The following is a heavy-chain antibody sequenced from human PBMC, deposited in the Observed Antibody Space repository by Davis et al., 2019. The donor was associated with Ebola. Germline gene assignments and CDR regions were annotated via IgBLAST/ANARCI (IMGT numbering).Heavy chain of an antibody. CDR1: GYTFTSHG. D-gene: IGHD3-10*01. J-gene: IGHJ6*04. V-gene: IGHV1-2*06. CDR3: ATLWFGELLGMDV. CDR2: INPNSGGT. Sequence: ASVKVSCKASGYTFTSHGISWVRQAPGQGLEWMGRINPNSGGTNYAQKFQGRVTMTRDTSISTAYMELSRLRSDDTAVYYCATLWFGELLGMDVWGKGTTVTVSS.